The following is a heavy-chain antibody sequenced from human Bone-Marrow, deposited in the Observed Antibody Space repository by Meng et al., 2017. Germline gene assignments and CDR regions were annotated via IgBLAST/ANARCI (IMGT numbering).Heavy chain of an antibody. Sequence: QVQVVQSGAEVKKPGSSVKVSCKASGGTFSSYAISWVRQAPGQGLEWMGGIIPIFGTANYAQKFQGRVTITADESTSTAYMELSSLRSEDTAVYYCARRSFGGYCSGGSCYGEFDYWGQGTLVTVSS. V-gene: IGHV1-69*01. CDR3: ARRSFGGYCSGGSCYGEFDY. CDR1: GGTFSSYA. D-gene: IGHD2-15*01. J-gene: IGHJ4*02. CDR2: IIPIFGTA.